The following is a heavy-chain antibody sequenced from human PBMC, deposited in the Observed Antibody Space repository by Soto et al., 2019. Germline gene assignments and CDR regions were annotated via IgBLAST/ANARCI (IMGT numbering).Heavy chain of an antibody. D-gene: IGHD6-6*01. J-gene: IGHJ5*02. CDR2: IYYSGST. Sequence: SETLSLTCTVSGGSISSSSNYWGWIRQPPGKGLEWIGSIYYSGSTYYNPSLTSRVTISVDTSKNQFSRKRSSVTAADAAVYYCAGREYSSSSWFDPWGQGTLVTVSS. CDR1: GGSISSSSNY. V-gene: IGHV4-39*01. CDR3: AGREYSSSSWFDP.